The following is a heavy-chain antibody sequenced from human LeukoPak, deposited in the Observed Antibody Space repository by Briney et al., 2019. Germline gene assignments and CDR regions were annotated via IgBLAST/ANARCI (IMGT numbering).Heavy chain of an antibody. J-gene: IGHJ4*02. D-gene: IGHD6-19*01. Sequence: TSETLSLTCAVYGGSFSGYYWSWIRQPPGKGLEWIGEINHSGSTNYNPSLKSRVTISVDTSKNQFSLKLSSVTAADTAVYYCARGYVYSSGWSRLQPAYYFDYWGQGTLVTVSS. CDR2: INHSGST. CDR3: ARGYVYSSGWSRLQPAYYFDY. V-gene: IGHV4-34*01. CDR1: GGSFSGYY.